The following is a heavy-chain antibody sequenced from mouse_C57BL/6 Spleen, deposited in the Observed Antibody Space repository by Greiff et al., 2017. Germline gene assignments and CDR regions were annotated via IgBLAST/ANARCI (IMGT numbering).Heavy chain of an antibody. CDR3: ARTPKYSGSIDY. Sequence: QVQLQQPGAELVKPGASVKLSCKASGYTFTSYWMHWVKQRPGPGLEWIGMIHPNSGSTNYNEKFKSKATLTVDKSSSTAYMQLSSLTSEDSAVYYCARTPKYSGSIDYWGQGTTLTVSS. J-gene: IGHJ2*01. D-gene: IGHD1-1*01. CDR1: GYTFTSYW. V-gene: IGHV1-64*01. CDR2: IHPNSGST.